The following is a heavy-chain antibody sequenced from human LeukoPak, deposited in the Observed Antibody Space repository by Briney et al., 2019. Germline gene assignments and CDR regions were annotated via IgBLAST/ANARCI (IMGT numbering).Heavy chain of an antibody. CDR1: GFTVSSNY. D-gene: IGHD3-10*01. J-gene: IGHJ4*02. V-gene: IGHV3-7*01. CDR3: ARFGSGRQFFYFDF. Sequence: GGSLRLSCAASGFTVSSNYMTWVRQAPGKGLEWVANINQDGSETYYVDSVKGRFTISRANPKNSLYLQMNSLRAEDTALYYCARFGSGRQFFYFDFWGQGALVTVSP. CDR2: INQDGSET.